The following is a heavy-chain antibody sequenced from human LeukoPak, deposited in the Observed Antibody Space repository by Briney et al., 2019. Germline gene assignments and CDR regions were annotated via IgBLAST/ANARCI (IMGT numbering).Heavy chain of an antibody. CDR2: IYSGGGT. Sequence: GGSLRLSCAVSGFTVSSNYMSWVRQPPGKGLEWVSVIYSGGGTYYADSVKGRFTISRHDSRDTLYLQMNSLRVEDTAVYYCTRDLSGVNPFDYWGQGTLVTVSS. D-gene: IGHD2-8*01. V-gene: IGHV3-53*04. J-gene: IGHJ4*02. CDR1: GFTVSSNY. CDR3: TRDLSGVNPFDY.